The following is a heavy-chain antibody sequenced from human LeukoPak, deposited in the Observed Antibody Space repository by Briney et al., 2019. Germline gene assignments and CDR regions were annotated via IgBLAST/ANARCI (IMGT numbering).Heavy chain of an antibody. D-gene: IGHD1-26*01. Sequence: GESLKISCKGSGYSFTSYWIGWVRQMPGKGLDWMGIIYPGDSDTRYSPSFQGQVTISADKSISTAYLQWSSLKASDTAMYYCARLIPIVGATYYFDYWGQGTLVTVSS. V-gene: IGHV5-51*01. CDR3: ARLIPIVGATYYFDY. J-gene: IGHJ4*02. CDR1: GYSFTSYW. CDR2: IYPGDSDT.